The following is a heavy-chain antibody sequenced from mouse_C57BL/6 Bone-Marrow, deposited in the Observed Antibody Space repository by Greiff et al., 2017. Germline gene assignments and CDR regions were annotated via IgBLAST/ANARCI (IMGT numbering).Heavy chain of an antibody. J-gene: IGHJ3*01. D-gene: IGHD1-1*01. CDR1: GFNIKDDY. CDR2: IDPENGDT. Sequence: EVQLQQSGAELVRPGASVKLSCTASGFNIKDDYMHWVKQRPEQGLEWIGWIDPENGDTEYASKFQGKATITAETSSNTAYLQLSSLTSEDTAVYYCTTGYYGSSFLAYWGQGTLVTVSA. CDR3: TTGYYGSSFLAY. V-gene: IGHV14-4*01.